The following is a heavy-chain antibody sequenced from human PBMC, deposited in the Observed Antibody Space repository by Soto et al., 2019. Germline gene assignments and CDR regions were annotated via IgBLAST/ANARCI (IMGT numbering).Heavy chain of an antibody. CDR3: ARGGLAGVIVVVTRYNWFEP. D-gene: IGHD3-22*01. V-gene: IGHV4-39*01. Sequence: PXETLSLHCTVSGGSIGSSRYYWGWIRQPPGKVLEWIGSIYYSGSTYYNPSLKSRVTISVDTSKNQFSLKLSSVTAADTAVYYCARGGLAGVIVVVTRYNWFEPWGQGTLVTVSS. CDR1: GGSIGSSRYY. CDR2: IYYSGST. J-gene: IGHJ5*02.